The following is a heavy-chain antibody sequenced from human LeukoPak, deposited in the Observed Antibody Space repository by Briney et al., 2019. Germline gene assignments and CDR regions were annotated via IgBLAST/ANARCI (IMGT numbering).Heavy chain of an antibody. J-gene: IGHJ3*02. D-gene: IGHD5-18*01. Sequence: PGGSLRLSCTASGFTFRNNDMSWVRQAPGKGLEWVSSISSSSSYIYYADSVKGRFTISRDNAKNSLYLQMNSLRAEDTAVYYCARDLDSFGYSYGYAFDIWGQGTMVTVSS. CDR1: GFTFRNND. V-gene: IGHV3-21*01. CDR3: ARDLDSFGYSYGYAFDI. CDR2: ISSSSSYI.